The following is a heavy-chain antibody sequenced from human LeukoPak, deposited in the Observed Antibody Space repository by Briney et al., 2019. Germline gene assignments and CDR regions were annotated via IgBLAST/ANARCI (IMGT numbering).Heavy chain of an antibody. Sequence: PGGSLRLSCAASGFTFSNYWMTWVRQAPGKGLEWVANINRDGSERYYVDSVQGRFTISRDNSKSTLCLQMNSLRAEDTAVYYCAKQLGYCSDGSCYFPYWGQGTLVTVSS. D-gene: IGHD2-15*01. CDR1: GFTFSNYW. CDR3: AKQLGYCSDGSCYFPY. CDR2: INRDGSER. J-gene: IGHJ4*02. V-gene: IGHV3-7*03.